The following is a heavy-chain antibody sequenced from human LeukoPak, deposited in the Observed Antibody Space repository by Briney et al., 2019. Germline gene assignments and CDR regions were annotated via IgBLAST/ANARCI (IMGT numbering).Heavy chain of an antibody. CDR3: ASGLVGYCSSTSCPIIDAFDI. CDR2: ISGSGDTT. CDR1: GFTFSYNA. V-gene: IGHV3-23*01. Sequence: GGSLRLSCAASGFTFSYNAMSWVRQAPGKGLEWVSAISGSGDTTYYADSVKGRFTISRDNAKNTLYLQMNSLRAEDTAVYYCASGLVGYCSSTSCPIIDAFDIWGQGTMVTVSS. J-gene: IGHJ3*02. D-gene: IGHD2-2*01.